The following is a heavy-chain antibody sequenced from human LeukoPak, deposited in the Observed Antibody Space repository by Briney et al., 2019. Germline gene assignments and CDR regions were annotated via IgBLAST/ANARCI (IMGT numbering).Heavy chain of an antibody. CDR1: GYTFTSCD. CDR3: ARRKIDIVVVPAAISGTAKSRPIMDV. V-gene: IGHV1-8*01. CDR2: MNPNSGNT. Sequence: ASVKVSCKASGYTFTSCDINWVRQATGQGPEWMGWMNPNSGNTGYAQKFQGRVTMTRNTSINTAYMELSSLRSEDTAVYYCARRKIDIVVVPAAISGTAKSRPIMDVWGKGTTVTVSS. J-gene: IGHJ6*03. D-gene: IGHD2-2*02.